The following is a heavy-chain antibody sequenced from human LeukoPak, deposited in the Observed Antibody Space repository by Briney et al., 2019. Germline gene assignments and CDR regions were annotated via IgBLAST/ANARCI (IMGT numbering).Heavy chain of an antibody. CDR2: FDPEDGET. J-gene: IGHJ4*02. CDR1: GYTLTELS. Sequence: ASVKVSCKVSGYTLTELSMHWVRQAPGKGLEWRGGFDPEDGETIYAQKFQGRVTMTEDTSTDTAYMELSSLRSEDTAVYYCATALSGYDLRWRSRTSPHTYYFDYWGQGTLVTVSS. D-gene: IGHD5-12*01. CDR3: ATALSGYDLRWRSRTSPHTYYFDY. V-gene: IGHV1-24*01.